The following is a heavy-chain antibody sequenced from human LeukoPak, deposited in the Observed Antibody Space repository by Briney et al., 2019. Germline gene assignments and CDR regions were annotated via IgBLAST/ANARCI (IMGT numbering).Heavy chain of an antibody. D-gene: IGHD3-22*01. V-gene: IGHV3-23*01. Sequence: GGSLRLSCAASGFTFSSYGMSWVRQAPGKGLEWVSAICGSGGSTYYADSVKGRFTISRDNSKNTLYLQMNSLRAEDTAVYYCAKDMYAGDDSSGYYWGRAFDYWGKGTLVTVSS. CDR3: AKDMYAGDDSSGYYWGRAFDY. CDR1: GFTFSSYG. CDR2: ICGSGGST. J-gene: IGHJ4*02.